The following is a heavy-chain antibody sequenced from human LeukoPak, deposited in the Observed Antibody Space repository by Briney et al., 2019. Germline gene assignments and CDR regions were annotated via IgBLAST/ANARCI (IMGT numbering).Heavy chain of an antibody. Sequence: PGRSLRLSCAASGFTFSSYAMHWVRQAPGKGLEWVAVISYDGSNKYYVDSVKGRFTISRDNSKNTLYLQMNSLRAEDTAVYYCARDHQYYDFWSGYYFHWGQGTLVTVSS. CDR2: ISYDGSNK. CDR1: GFTFSSYA. CDR3: ARDHQYYDFWSGYYFH. V-gene: IGHV3-30*04. J-gene: IGHJ4*02. D-gene: IGHD3-3*01.